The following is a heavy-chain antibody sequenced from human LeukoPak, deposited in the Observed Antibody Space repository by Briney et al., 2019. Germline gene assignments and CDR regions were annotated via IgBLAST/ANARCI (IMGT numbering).Heavy chain of an antibody. J-gene: IGHJ4*02. Sequence: GGSLRLSCAASGFTFSSYSMNWVRQAPGKGLEWVSYISSSSSTIYYADSVKGRFTISRDNAKNSLYLQMNSLRAEDTAVYYCARAERYCTNGVCFDGDYWGQGILVAVSS. V-gene: IGHV3-48*01. CDR1: GFTFSSYS. CDR3: ARAERYCTNGVCFDGDY. D-gene: IGHD2-8*01. CDR2: ISSSSSTI.